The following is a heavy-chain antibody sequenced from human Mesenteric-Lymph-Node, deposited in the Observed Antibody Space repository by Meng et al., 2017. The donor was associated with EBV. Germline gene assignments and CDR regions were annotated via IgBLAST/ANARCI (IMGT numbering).Heavy chain of an antibody. D-gene: IGHD3-10*01. V-gene: IGHV1-69*01. CDR2: IVAVFGTT. CDR1: GGSFRSKA. J-gene: IGHJ4*02. Sequence: HSGAVVKTPVASLKTSCKASGGSFRSKAISWVRQAPGQGLGWMVGIVAVFGTTHYAQKFQGRVTITADESTSTVYMELSSLRSEDTAVYYCARQGNYYGSGTHAHFDYWGQGALVTVSS. CDR3: ARQGNYYGSGTHAHFDY.